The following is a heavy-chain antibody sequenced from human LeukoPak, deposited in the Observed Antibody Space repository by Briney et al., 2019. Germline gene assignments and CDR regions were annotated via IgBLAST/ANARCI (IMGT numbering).Heavy chain of an antibody. CDR3: ANTMPGAPDY. J-gene: IGHJ4*01. V-gene: IGHV3-30*18. CDR2: ISYDGSNK. Sequence: GGSLRLSCAASGFTFSSYGMHWVRQAPGKGLEWVAVISYDGSNKYYADSVKGRFTISRDNSKNTLYLQMNSLRAEDTAVYYCANTMPGAPDYWGHGTLVTVSS. CDR1: GFTFSSYG. D-gene: IGHD4/OR15-4a*01.